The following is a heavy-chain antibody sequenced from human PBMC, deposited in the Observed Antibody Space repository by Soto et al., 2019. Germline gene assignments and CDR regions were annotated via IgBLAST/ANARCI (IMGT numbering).Heavy chain of an antibody. D-gene: IGHD5-18*01. CDR1: NGSLNFYY. CDR2: IYYRGTT. Sequence: SETLSLTCKVSNGSLNFYYWSWTRQPPGKELEWIGNIYYRGTTNYNPSLQGRVTMSIDTSKNQFSLMLTSVTAADTAVYYCTRVATAVPSWGRGVLVTVSS. V-gene: IGHV4-59*12. CDR3: TRVATAVPS. J-gene: IGHJ5*02.